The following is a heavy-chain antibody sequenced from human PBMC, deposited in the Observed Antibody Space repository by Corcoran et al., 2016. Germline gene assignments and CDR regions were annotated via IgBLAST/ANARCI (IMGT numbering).Heavy chain of an antibody. V-gene: IGHV3-23*01. J-gene: IGHJ4*02. Sequence: EVQLLESGGGLVQPGGSLRLSCAASGFTFSNKAMGWVRQAPGKGLEWVSTINESGGRTYHADPVKGRVTISRDNSKNTLHLQMNSLRAEDTAIYYCVKEGQLGYFDYWGQGTLVTVSS. CDR2: INESGGRT. CDR3: VKEGQLGYFDY. CDR1: GFTFSNKA. D-gene: IGHD3-3*02.